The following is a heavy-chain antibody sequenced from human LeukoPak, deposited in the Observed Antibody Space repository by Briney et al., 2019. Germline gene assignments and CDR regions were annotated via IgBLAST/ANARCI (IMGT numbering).Heavy chain of an antibody. V-gene: IGHV3-7*01. Sequence: GGSLRLSCAASGFSFSSHWMSWVRQAPGKGLEWVANIKQDGSEKYYVDSVKGRFTISRDNAKNSLYLQMNSLRAEDTAVYYCARVRYDSSGYWQFNAFDIWGQGTMVTVSS. CDR2: IKQDGSEK. J-gene: IGHJ3*02. CDR1: GFSFSSHW. CDR3: ARVRYDSSGYWQFNAFDI. D-gene: IGHD3-22*01.